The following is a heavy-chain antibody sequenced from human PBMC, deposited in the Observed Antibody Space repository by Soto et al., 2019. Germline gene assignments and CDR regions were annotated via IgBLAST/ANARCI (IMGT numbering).Heavy chain of an antibody. V-gene: IGHV3-9*01. CDR2: ISWNSVSI. Sequence: GGSLRLSCVASGFNFNDYAMHWVRQAPGKGLEWVSSISWNSVSIGYADSVKGRFTISRDNARNSLYLQMNSLRAEDTALYYCAKDMENGYNPYYFYGMDVWGQGTTVTVSS. D-gene: IGHD3-10*01. CDR1: GFNFNDYA. J-gene: IGHJ6*02. CDR3: AKDMENGYNPYYFYGMDV.